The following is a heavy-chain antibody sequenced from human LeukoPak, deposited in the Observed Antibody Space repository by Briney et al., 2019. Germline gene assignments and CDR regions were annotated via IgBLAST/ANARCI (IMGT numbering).Heavy chain of an antibody. CDR1: GFTFSSCA. CDR2: ISGSGHTT. Sequence: PGGSLRLSCAASGFTFSSCAMSWVRQAPGKGLEWVSGISGSGHTTYDADSVKGRFTISRDNSKNTLYLQMNSLRADDTALYYCAKDGGGTYLTTFDNWGQGTLVTVSS. D-gene: IGHD2-15*01. V-gene: IGHV3-23*01. CDR3: AKDGGGTYLTTFDN. J-gene: IGHJ4*02.